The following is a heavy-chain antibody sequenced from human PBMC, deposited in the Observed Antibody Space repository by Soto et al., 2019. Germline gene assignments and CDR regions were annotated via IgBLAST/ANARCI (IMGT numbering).Heavy chain of an antibody. CDR2: IKEDGSEK. D-gene: IGHD6-6*01. J-gene: IGHJ4*02. Sequence: EGSLRLSCAASGFTFSTYWMSWVRQAPGKGLEWVANIKEDGSEKYYVDSVKGRFTISRDNAKNSLYLQMNSLRAEDTAVYYCARVPDSSVAAHPFYYWGQGTLVTVSS. CDR3: ARVPDSSVAAHPFYY. V-gene: IGHV3-7*01. CDR1: GFTFSTYW.